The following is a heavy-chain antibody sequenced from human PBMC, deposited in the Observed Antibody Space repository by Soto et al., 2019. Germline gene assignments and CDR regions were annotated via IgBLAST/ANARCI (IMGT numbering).Heavy chain of an antibody. CDR2: IYYSGST. Sequence: KQSQTLSLTCTVSGGSISSYYWSWIRQPPGKGLEWIGYIYYSGSTNYNPSLKSRVTISVDTSKNQFSLKLSSVTAADTAVYYCARLVGRYCSSTSCYAGGFDPWGQGTLVTVSS. D-gene: IGHD2-2*01. CDR1: GGSISSYY. J-gene: IGHJ5*02. V-gene: IGHV4-59*08. CDR3: ARLVGRYCSSTSCYAGGFDP.